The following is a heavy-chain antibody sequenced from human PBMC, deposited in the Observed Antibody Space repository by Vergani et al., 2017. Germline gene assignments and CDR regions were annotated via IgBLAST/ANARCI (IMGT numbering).Heavy chain of an antibody. V-gene: IGHV3-49*03. D-gene: IGHD2-2*01. CDR1: GFTFGDYA. CDR2: IRSKAYGGTT. J-gene: IGHJ6*02. CDR3: TRVPLYCSSTSCYYYYYGMDV. Sequence: EVQLVESGGGLVQPGRSLRLSCTASGFTFGDYAMSWFRQAPGKGREWVGFIRSKAYGGTTEYAASVKGRFTISRDDSKSIAYLQMNSLKTEDTAVYYCTRVPLYCSSTSCYYYYYGMDVWGQGTTVTVSS.